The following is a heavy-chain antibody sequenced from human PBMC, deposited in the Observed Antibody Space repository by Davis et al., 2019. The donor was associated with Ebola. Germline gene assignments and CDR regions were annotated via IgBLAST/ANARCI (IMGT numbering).Heavy chain of an antibody. D-gene: IGHD2-15*01. Sequence: HTGGSLRLSCAASGFTFSSYSMNWVRQAPGKGLVWVSGINSDGNSKIHADSVKGRFTVSRDNAKNTLYLQMNSLRAEDTAVYYCARNRVDFDYWGQGILVTVSS. CDR2: INSDGNSK. CDR1: GFTFSSYS. CDR3: ARNRVDFDY. J-gene: IGHJ4*02. V-gene: IGHV3-74*01.